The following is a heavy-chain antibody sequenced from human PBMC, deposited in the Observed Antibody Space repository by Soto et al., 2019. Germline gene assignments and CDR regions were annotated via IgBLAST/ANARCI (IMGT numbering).Heavy chain of an antibody. CDR1: VYTLTSYA. D-gene: IGHD2-15*01. CDR2: INAGNGNT. CDR3: ARDLGGWPDY. J-gene: IGHJ4*02. Sequence: ASVKVPCKTSVYTLTSYAMHWVRQSPGQRLAWMGWINAGNGNTKYSQKFQGRVTITRDTSASTAYMELSSLRSEETAVYYCARDLGGWPDYWGQGTLVTVSS. V-gene: IGHV1-3*01.